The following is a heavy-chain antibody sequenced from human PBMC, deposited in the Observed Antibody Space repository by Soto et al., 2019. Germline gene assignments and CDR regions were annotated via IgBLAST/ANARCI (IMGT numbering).Heavy chain of an antibody. CDR3: ARGYCSSTSCYSSAFDI. D-gene: IGHD2-2*01. Sequence: SETLSLTCTVSGGSISSYYWSWIRQPPGKGLEWIGYIYYSGSTNYNPSLKSRVTISVDTSKNQSSLKLSSVTAADTAVYYCARGYCSSTSCYSSAFDIWGQGTMVTVSS. V-gene: IGHV4-59*01. CDR1: GGSISSYY. CDR2: IYYSGST. J-gene: IGHJ3*02.